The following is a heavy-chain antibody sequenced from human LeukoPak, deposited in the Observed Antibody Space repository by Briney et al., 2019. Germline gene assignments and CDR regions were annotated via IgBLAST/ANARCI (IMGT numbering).Heavy chain of an antibody. Sequence: GGSLRLSCAASGFTFSSHAMAWVRQAPGKGLEWVSATGGLGSSTYYGDSVKGRFTISRDNSKNTVYLQMDSLRVEDTAVYYCARDPGVVAFHYFDFWGQGTLITVSS. CDR2: TGGLGSST. V-gene: IGHV3-23*01. CDR1: GFTFSSHA. J-gene: IGHJ4*02. CDR3: ARDPGVVAFHYFDF. D-gene: IGHD3-3*01.